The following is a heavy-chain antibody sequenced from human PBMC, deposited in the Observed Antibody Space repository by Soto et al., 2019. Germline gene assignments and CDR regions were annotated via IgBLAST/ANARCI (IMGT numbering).Heavy chain of an antibody. J-gene: IGHJ6*02. CDR2: IHYSGST. Sequence: ASETLSLTCTVSGGSISSGGYYWSWIRQHPGKGLEWIGYIHYSGSTYYNPSLKSRVTISVDTSKNQFSLKLSSVTAADTAVYYCAREVYYDFWNDPNSDSYYYGMDVWGQGTTVTVSS. D-gene: IGHD3-3*01. CDR1: GGSISSGGYY. V-gene: IGHV4-31*03. CDR3: AREVYYDFWNDPNSDSYYYGMDV.